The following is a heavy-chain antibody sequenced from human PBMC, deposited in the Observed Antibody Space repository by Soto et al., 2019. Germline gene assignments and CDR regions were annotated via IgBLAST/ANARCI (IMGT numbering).Heavy chain of an antibody. CDR1: GGSISSYY. Sequence: SETLSLTCTVSGGSISSYYWSWIRQPPGKGLEWIGYIYYSGSTNYNPSLKSRVTISVDTSKNQFSLKLSSVTAADTAVYYCARHVYCSSTSCYDYYYYYMDVWGKGTTVTVSS. CDR3: ARHVYCSSTSCYDYYYYYMDV. D-gene: IGHD2-2*01. J-gene: IGHJ6*03. CDR2: IYYSGST. V-gene: IGHV4-59*08.